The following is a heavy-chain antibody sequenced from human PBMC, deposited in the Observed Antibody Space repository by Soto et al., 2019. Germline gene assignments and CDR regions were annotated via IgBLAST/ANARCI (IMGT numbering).Heavy chain of an antibody. CDR2: VYSSGST. D-gene: IGHD2-2*01. J-gene: IGHJ5*02. V-gene: IGHV4-59*08. CDR1: GGSISSYY. Sequence: SETLSLTCTVSGGSISSYYRSWIRQPPGKGLEWIGYVYSSGSTSYNPSLKSRVTISVDTSKNHFSLNLSSVTAADTAVYYCARHYCSSSSCWGFDPWGQGTLVTVSS. CDR3: ARHYCSSSSCWGFDP.